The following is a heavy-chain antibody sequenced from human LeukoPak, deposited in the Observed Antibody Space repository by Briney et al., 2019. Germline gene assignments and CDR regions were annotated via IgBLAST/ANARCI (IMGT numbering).Heavy chain of an antibody. Sequence: SETLSFSCTVSGGSISSSYWSWIRQPPGKGLEWIAYIFNSENTNYNPSLKSRVTISVDTSKNQFSLELSSVTAADTAVYFCARLYGTALFFASSGPRTLVTVSP. CDR2: IFNSENT. D-gene: IGHD1-7*01. V-gene: IGHV4-4*09. CDR3: ARLYGTALFFAS. CDR1: GGSISSSY. J-gene: IGHJ4*02.